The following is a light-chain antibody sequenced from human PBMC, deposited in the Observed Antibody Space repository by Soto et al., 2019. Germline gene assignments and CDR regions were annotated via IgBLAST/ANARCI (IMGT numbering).Light chain of an antibody. CDR2: VVT. J-gene: IGLJ1*01. CDR1: AGDVGAYNY. CDR3: CSYAGNYIYV. Sequence: QSALTQPRSVSGSPGQSVTISCSGTAGDVGAYNYVSWYQQHPGKAPNLIIYVVTKRPSGVPDRFSGSKSGNTASLTISGLQAEDESDYYCCSYAGNYIYVFGSGTRSPS. V-gene: IGLV2-11*01.